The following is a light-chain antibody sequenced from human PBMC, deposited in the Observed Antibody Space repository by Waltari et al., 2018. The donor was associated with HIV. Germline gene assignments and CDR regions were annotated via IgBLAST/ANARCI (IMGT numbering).Light chain of an antibody. Sequence: DIQMTQSPSSLSASVGDRVTITCQASHDISTYLNWYQQKPGKAPKLLINDASNLEAGVPSRFSGGGSGTDFTFTISSLQPEDIATYYCQQYDTLPITFGPGTTVDIK. CDR2: DAS. J-gene: IGKJ3*01. CDR3: QQYDTLPIT. V-gene: IGKV1-33*01. CDR1: HDISTY.